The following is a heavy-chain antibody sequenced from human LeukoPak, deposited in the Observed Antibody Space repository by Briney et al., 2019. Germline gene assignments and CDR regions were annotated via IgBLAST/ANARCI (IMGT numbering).Heavy chain of an antibody. V-gene: IGHV3-23*01. J-gene: IGHJ4*02. CDR3: AKVKMRYCSGGSCDPFDF. CDR1: GFTFSSYA. D-gene: IGHD2-15*01. CDR2: ISGSGGST. Sequence: PGGSLRLSCAASGFTFSSYAMSWVRQAPGKGLEWVSAISGSGGSTYYADSVKGRFTISRDNSKNTLYLQMNSLRAEDTAVYYCAKVKMRYCSGGSCDPFDFWGQGTLVTVSS.